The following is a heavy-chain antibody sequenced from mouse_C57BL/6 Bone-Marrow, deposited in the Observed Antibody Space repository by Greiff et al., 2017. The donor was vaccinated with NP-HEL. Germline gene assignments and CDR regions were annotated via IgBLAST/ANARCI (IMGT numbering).Heavy chain of an antibody. CDR1: GYTFTNYW. D-gene: IGHD2-5*01. J-gene: IGHJ3*01. CDR2: IYPGGGCP. CDR3: ARSGSNLCAY. Sequence: VQLQQSGAELVRPGTSVKMSCKASGYTFTNYWLGWAKQRPGHGLEWIGDIYPGGGCPNYYETFKGKATLTADKSSSTAYMQFSSLTSEDSAIYYCARSGSNLCAYWGQGTLVTVSA. V-gene: IGHV1-63*01.